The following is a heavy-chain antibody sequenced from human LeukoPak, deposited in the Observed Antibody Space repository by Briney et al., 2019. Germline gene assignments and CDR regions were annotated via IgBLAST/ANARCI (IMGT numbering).Heavy chain of an antibody. CDR2: ISPSGGST. V-gene: IGHV1-46*01. Sequence: ASVKVSCKASGYTFTSYYMHWVRQAPGQGLEWMGIISPSGGSTSYAQKFQGRVTMTRDMSTSTVYMELSSLRSEDTAVYYCARDPTTRDSGWVGGFDYWGQGTLVTVSS. CDR1: GYTFTSYY. CDR3: ARDPTTRDSGWVGGFDY. J-gene: IGHJ4*02. D-gene: IGHD6-19*01.